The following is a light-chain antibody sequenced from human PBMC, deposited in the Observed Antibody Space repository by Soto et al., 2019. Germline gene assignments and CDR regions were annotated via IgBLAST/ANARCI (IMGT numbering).Light chain of an antibody. V-gene: IGKV1-12*01. Sequence: DIQMTQSPSFVSASVGDRVTITCRASQDISKWLAWYQQKPGRAPKILIFAASTLQRGVPSRFSGSGSGTDFTLTISSLQPEDSAIYYCQQADSIPLTFGGGTKVDFK. CDR2: AAS. J-gene: IGKJ4*01. CDR1: QDISKW. CDR3: QQADSIPLT.